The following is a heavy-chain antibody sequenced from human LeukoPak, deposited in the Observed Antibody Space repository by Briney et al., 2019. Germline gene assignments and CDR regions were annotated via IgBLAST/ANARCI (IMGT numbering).Heavy chain of an antibody. D-gene: IGHD3-22*01. J-gene: IGHJ3*02. CDR3: ARGLYYYDSSGYYFDAFDI. Sequence: PSETLSLTCAVYGGSFSGYYWSWIRQPPGKGLEWIGEINHSGSTNYNLSLKSRVTISVDTSKNQFSPKLSSVTAADTAVYYCARGLYYYDSSGYYFDAFDIWGQGTMVTVSS. V-gene: IGHV4-34*01. CDR1: GGSFSGYY. CDR2: INHSGST.